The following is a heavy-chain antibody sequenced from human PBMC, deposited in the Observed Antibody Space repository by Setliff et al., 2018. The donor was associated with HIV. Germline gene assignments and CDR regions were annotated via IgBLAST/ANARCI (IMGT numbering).Heavy chain of an antibody. V-gene: IGHV1-46*01. CDR2: IDPSGSST. Sequence: ASVKVSCKASGYTFTSYYIHWVRQAPGQGLEWVGLIDPSGSSTSFPQKFQGRVTITADKSTSTAYMELSSLRSEDTAVYYCARNPQPTGTPDYYYYYYMDVWGKGTTVTVSS. D-gene: IGHD1-1*01. CDR1: GYTFTSYY. J-gene: IGHJ6*03. CDR3: ARNPQPTGTPDYYYYYYMDV.